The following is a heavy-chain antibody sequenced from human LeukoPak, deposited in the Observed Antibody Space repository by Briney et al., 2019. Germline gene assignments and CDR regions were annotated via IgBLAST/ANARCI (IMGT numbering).Heavy chain of an antibody. CDR2: ISAYNDNT. CDR3: ARVHYDILTGYSYFDY. V-gene: IGHV1-18*01. D-gene: IGHD3-9*01. Sequence: APVKVSCKASGYTFTSYGISWVRQAPGQGLEWMGWISAYNDNTNYAQKLQGRVTTTTDTSTSTAYMELRSLRSDDTAVYYCARVHYDILTGYSYFDYWGQGTLVTVSS. J-gene: IGHJ4*02. CDR1: GYTFTSYG.